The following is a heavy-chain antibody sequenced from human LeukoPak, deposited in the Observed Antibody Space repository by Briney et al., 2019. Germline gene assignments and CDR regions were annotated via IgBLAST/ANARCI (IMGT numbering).Heavy chain of an antibody. J-gene: IGHJ4*02. CDR1: GFTFSSYS. V-gene: IGHV3-30*02. D-gene: IGHD1-26*01. Sequence: GGSLRLSCAASGFTFSSYSMNWVRQTPGKGLEWVAFLRNDGSDKRYAESVKGRFTISRDNSKNTLSLQMNTLRTEDTAVYYCVKDGYYNLDYWGQGTLVTVSS. CDR2: LRNDGSDK. CDR3: VKDGYYNLDY.